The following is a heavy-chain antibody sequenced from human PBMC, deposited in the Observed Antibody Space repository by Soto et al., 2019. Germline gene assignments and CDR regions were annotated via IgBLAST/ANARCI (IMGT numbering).Heavy chain of an antibody. D-gene: IGHD3-10*01. CDR3: AKDRSLYGSGSRWFDP. V-gene: IGHV3-23*01. Sequence: GGSLRLSCAASGFTFGSYAVSWVRQAPGKGLEWVAAISGSGGSTYYADSVKRRFTISRDNSKNTLYLQMNSLRAEDTAVYYCAKDRSLYGSGSRWFDPWGQGTLVTVSS. CDR1: GFTFGSYA. J-gene: IGHJ5*02. CDR2: ISGSGGST.